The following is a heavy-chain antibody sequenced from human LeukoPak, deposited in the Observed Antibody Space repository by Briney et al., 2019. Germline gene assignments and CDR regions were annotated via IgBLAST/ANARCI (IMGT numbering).Heavy chain of an antibody. CDR3: ARDRRTVTTNDY. J-gene: IGHJ4*02. CDR2: ISSSSSYI. V-gene: IGHV3-21*01. D-gene: IGHD4-17*01. Sequence: PGGSLRLSCAASGFTFSSYTMNWVRQVPGKGLEWVSSISSSSSYIYYADSVKGRFTISRDNAKNSLYLQMNSVRAEDTAVYYCARDRRTVTTNDYWGQGTLVTVSS. CDR1: GFTFSSYT.